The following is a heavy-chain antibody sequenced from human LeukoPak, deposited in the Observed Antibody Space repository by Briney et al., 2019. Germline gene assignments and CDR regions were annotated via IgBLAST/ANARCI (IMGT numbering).Heavy chain of an antibody. CDR1: GYTFTSYY. D-gene: IGHD3-22*01. J-gene: IGHJ4*02. CDR2: INPSGGST. V-gene: IGHV1-46*01. Sequence: PEASVKVSCKASGYTFTSYYMHWVRQAPGQGLEWMGIINPSGGSTSYAQKFQGRVTMTRDMSTSTVYMELSSLRSDDTAVYYCARGLWRLLHFSRLAFDYWGQGTLVTVSS. CDR3: ARGLWRLLHFSRLAFDY.